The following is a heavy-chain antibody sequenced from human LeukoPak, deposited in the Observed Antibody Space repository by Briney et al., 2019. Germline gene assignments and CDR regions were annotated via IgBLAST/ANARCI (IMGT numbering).Heavy chain of an antibody. V-gene: IGHV3-23*01. CDR2: ISGSGDKT. CDR1: GFTFGSFA. CDR3: AKDGTNYGLGTSFDN. J-gene: IGHJ4*02. D-gene: IGHD3-10*01. Sequence: QPGGSLRLSCVASGFTFGSFAMTWVRQAPGKGLEWVAAISGSGDKTYYADSVKGRFTISRDNSKTTLFLQLNSLGAGDSAVFYCAKDGTNYGLGTSFDNWGQGTLVTVSS.